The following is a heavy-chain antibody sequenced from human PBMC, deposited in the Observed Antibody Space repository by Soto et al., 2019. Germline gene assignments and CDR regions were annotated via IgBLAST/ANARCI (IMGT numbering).Heavy chain of an antibody. CDR2: IYYSGST. J-gene: IGHJ6*03. V-gene: IGHV4-59*01. Sequence: PSETLSLTCTVSGGSISSYYWSWIRQPPGKGLEWIGYIYYSGSTNYNPSLKSRVTISVDTSKNQFSLKLSSVTAADTAVYYCARCNGSGSYYYYYYMDVWGKGTTVTVSS. D-gene: IGHD3-10*01. CDR3: ARCNGSGSYYYYYYMDV. CDR1: GGSISSYY.